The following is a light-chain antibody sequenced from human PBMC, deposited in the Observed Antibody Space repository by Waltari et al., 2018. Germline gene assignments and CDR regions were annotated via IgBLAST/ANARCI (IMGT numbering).Light chain of an antibody. Sequence: DIVMTQSPPSLPVIPGEPASLTCTSSQSLLDSEGYNYVNWYLQKPGRSPQLLLYGGSIRASGVPDRFSGSGSGTHFTLKISRVEADDVGLYYCMQALRSPWTFGQGTRLDMK. V-gene: IGKV2-28*01. CDR2: GGS. J-gene: IGKJ1*01. CDR1: QSLLDSEGYNY. CDR3: MQALRSPWT.